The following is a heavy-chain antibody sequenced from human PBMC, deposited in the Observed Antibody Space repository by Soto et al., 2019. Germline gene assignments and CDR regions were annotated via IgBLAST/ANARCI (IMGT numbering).Heavy chain of an antibody. J-gene: IGHJ4*02. CDR1: GDPITSGGFY. V-gene: IGHV4-31*02. CDR3: ARDRPYPDYYFDS. Sequence: TLSLTRTLYGDPITSGGFYWTWLRQHPEKGLEWIGYIYYSGGTYYNPPLKSRVTISVDTSKNQFSLKLSSVTAADTAVYYCARDRPYPDYYFDSWGQGTLVTVS. CDR2: IYYSGGT. D-gene: IGHD3-16*01.